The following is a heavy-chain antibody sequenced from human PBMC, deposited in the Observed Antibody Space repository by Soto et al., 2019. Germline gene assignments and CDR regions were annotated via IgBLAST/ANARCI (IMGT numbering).Heavy chain of an antibody. V-gene: IGHV4-59*01. J-gene: IGHJ4*02. CDR2: IYSSGST. CDR3: AATPRY. Sequence: QVQLQESGPGLVKPSETLSLTCTVSGGSITSYYWNWIRQPPGKGLEWIGYIYSSGSTNYNPSLKGRVTMSLDTSKNQVSLNVPSVAAAVTAVYYCAATPRYWGQGRLVTVSS. CDR1: GGSITSYY. D-gene: IGHD2-15*01.